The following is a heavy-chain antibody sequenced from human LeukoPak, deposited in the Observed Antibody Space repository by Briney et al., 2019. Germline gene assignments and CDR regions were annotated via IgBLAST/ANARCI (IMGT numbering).Heavy chain of an antibody. Sequence: ASVKVSCKASGYTLTSHGISWARQAPGQGLEWMGWISFYDGSTNYAQKRQGRMTMTTDTSTSTAYMELRSLRSDDTAVYYCARDQSPRGIDYWGQGTLVTVSS. CDR3: ARDQSPRGIDY. J-gene: IGHJ4*02. D-gene: IGHD3-10*01. V-gene: IGHV1-18*01. CDR1: GYTLTSHG. CDR2: ISFYDGST.